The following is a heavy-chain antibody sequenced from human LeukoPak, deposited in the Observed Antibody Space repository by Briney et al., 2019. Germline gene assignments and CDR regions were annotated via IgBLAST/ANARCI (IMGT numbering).Heavy chain of an antibody. V-gene: IGHV3-30*01. CDR2: ISYDGSNK. CDR1: GFTFSSYA. J-gene: IGHJ5*02. Sequence: GGSLRPSCAASGFTFSSYAMHWVRQAPGKGLEWVAVISYDGSNKYYADSVKGRFTISRDNSKNTLYLQMNSLRAEDTAVYYCARDGQGWFDPWGQGTLVTVSS. CDR3: ARDGQGWFDP.